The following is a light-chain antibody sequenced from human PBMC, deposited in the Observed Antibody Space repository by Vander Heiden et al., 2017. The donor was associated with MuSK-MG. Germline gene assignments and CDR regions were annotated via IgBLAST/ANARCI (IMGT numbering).Light chain of an antibody. CDR2: GNN. V-gene: IGLV1-47*01. CDR1: SSNIGSNY. J-gene: IGLJ1*01. Sequence: QSVLTPPPSASGTPGQRVTVSCSGSSSNIGSNYVYWAQQLPGTAPKLLIYGNNQRPSGVPDRFSGSKSGTSASLAISGLRSEDEADYYCAAWDDSLSAFYVFGTGTKVTVL. CDR3: AAWDDSLSAFYV.